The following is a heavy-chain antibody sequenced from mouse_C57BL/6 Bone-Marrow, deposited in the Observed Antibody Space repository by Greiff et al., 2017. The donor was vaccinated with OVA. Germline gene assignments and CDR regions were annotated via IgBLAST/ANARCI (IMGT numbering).Heavy chain of an antibody. CDR1: GYTFTSYW. CDR3: TRRGYYGSSRYFDV. J-gene: IGHJ1*03. Sequence: VHVKQSGTVLARPGASVKMSCKTSGYTFTSYWMHWVKQRPGQGLEWIGAIYPGNSDTSYNQKFKGKAKLTAVTSASTAYMELSSLTNEDSAVYYCTRRGYYGSSRYFDVWGTGTTVTVSS. V-gene: IGHV1-5*01. D-gene: IGHD1-1*01. CDR2: IYPGNSDT.